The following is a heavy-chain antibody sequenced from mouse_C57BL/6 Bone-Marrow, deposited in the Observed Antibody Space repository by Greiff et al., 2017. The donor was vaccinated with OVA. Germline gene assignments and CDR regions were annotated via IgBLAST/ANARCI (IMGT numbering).Heavy chain of an antibody. D-gene: IGHD1-1*01. J-gene: IGHJ3*01. V-gene: IGHV1-53*01. CDR2: INPSNGGT. CDR3: ARPYYGSSMFAY. Sequence: QVQLQQPGTELVKPGASVKLSCKASGYTFTSYWMNWVKQRPGQGLEWIGNINPSNGGTNYNEKFKSKATLTVDKSSSTAYMHLSSLTSEDSAVYYCARPYYGSSMFAYWGRGTLVTVSA. CDR1: GYTFTSYW.